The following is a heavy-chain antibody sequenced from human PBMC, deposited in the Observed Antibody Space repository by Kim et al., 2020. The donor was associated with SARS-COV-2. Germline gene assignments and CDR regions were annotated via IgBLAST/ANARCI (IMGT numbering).Heavy chain of an antibody. CDR3: ARDLIGRSMVRGVNLGY. J-gene: IGHJ4*02. CDR1: GFTFSTYW. D-gene: IGHD3-10*01. V-gene: IGHV3-7*01. Sequence: GGSLRLSCAASGFTFSTYWMSWVRQAPGKGLEWVANIKQDGSETYYVDSVKGRFTISRDNAKNSLYLQMNSLGAEDTAVYYCARDLIGRSMVRGVNLGYWGQGTLVTVSS. CDR2: IKQDGSET.